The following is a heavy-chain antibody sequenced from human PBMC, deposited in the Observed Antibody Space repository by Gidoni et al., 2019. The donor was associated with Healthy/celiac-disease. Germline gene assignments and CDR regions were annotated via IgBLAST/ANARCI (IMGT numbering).Heavy chain of an antibody. V-gene: IGHV2-70*04. J-gene: IGHJ3*02. D-gene: IGHD6-13*01. CDR1: GFSLSTSGMR. Sequence: QVTLKESGPALVKPTQTLTLTCTFSGFSLSTSGMRVSWIRQPPGKALEWLARIDWDDDKFYSTSLKTRLTISKDTSKNQVVLTMTNMDPVDTATYYCARIIRGAGTHHDAFDIWGQGTMVTVSS. CDR2: IDWDDDK. CDR3: ARIIRGAGTHHDAFDI.